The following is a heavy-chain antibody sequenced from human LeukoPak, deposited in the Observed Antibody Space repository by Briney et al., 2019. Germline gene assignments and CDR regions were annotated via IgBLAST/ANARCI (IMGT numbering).Heavy chain of an antibody. CDR1: GGTFSSYA. CDR3: ARHRSGYCTNGVCGYYMDV. D-gene: IGHD2-8*01. Sequence: SVKVSCKASGGTFSSYAISWVRQAPGQGLEWMGGIIPIFGTANYAQKFQGRVTITTDESTSTAYLELSSLRSEDTAVYYCARHRSGYCTNGVCGYYMDVWGKGTTVTVSS. V-gene: IGHV1-69*05. CDR2: IIPIFGTA. J-gene: IGHJ6*03.